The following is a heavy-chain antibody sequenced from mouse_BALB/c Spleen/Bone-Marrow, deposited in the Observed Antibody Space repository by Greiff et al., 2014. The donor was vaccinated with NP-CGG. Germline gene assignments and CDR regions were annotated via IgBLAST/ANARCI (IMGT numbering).Heavy chain of an antibody. J-gene: IGHJ3*01. CDR1: GYAFSSSW. CDR3: ALYDYDGLSWFAY. D-gene: IGHD2-4*01. V-gene: IGHV1-82*01. Sequence: QVQLQQPGPELVKPGASVKISCKASGYAFSSSWMNWVKQRPGQGLEWIGRIYPGDGNTNYNGKFKGKATLTADESSTTAYMQFSSLTSVDSAVYFCALYDYDGLSWFAYWGQGTLVTVSA. CDR2: IYPGDGNT.